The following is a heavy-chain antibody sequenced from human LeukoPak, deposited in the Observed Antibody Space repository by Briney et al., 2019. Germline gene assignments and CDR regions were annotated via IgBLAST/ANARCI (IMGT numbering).Heavy chain of an antibody. CDR2: VWYYGDNK. J-gene: IGHJ4*02. CDR3: ARSPVTGLWLPRMYYFDY. Sequence: SLRLSCAASGFTFNNYGLHWVRQAPGKGLEWVAVVWYYGDNKCYADSVKGRFTTSRDNSNNTLYLHMNSLRAEDTAVYYCARSPVTGLWLPRMYYFDYWGQGTLVTVSS. D-gene: IGHD2-21*01. CDR1: GFTFNNYG. V-gene: IGHV3-33*01.